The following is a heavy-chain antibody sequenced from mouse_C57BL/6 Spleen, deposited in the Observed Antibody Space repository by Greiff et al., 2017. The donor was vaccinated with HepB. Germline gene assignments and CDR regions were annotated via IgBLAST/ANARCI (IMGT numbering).Heavy chain of an antibody. CDR3: ARGVTTNAMDY. CDR1: GYTFTSYW. CDR2: IDPSDSYT. Sequence: QVQLQQPGAELVMPGASVKLSCKASGYTFTSYWMHWVKQRPGQGLEWIGEIDPSDSYTNYNQKFKGKSTLTVDKSSSTAYMQLSSLTSEDSAVYYCARGVTTNAMDYWGQGTSVTVSS. V-gene: IGHV1-69*01. J-gene: IGHJ4*01. D-gene: IGHD2-2*01.